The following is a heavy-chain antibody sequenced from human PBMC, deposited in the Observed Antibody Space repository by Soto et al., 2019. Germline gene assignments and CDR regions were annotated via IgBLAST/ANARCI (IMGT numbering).Heavy chain of an antibody. V-gene: IGHV1-2*02. J-gene: IGHJ4*02. Sequence: EASVKVSCKTSGYTFSDRYTHWVRQAPGQGLEWMGWINPNSGGTGYAEKFQGRVTMTRDTSISTAYMELNRLNSDDTAVYYCVRGXPVAGPTSSEAYHPFDFWGQGTLVTVSS. D-gene: IGHD6-19*01. CDR3: VRGXPVAGPTSSEAYHPFDF. CDR2: INPNSGGT. CDR1: GYTFSDRY.